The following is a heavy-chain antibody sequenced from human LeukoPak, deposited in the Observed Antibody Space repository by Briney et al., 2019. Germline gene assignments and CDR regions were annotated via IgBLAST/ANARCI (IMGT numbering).Heavy chain of an antibody. CDR2: ISSSSSTI. D-gene: IGHD6-19*01. V-gene: IGHV3-48*01. J-gene: IGHJ4*02. Sequence: GGSLRLSCAASGFTFSSYSMNWVRQAPGKGLEWVSYISSSSSTIYYADSVKGRFTISRDNAKNSLYLQMNSLRAEDTAVYDCARDRSYSSGWHAEDYWGQGTLVTVSS. CDR1: GFTFSSYS. CDR3: ARDRSYSSGWHAEDY.